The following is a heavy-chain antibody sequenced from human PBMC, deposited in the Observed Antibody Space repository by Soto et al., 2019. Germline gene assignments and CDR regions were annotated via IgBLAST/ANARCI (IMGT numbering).Heavy chain of an antibody. CDR3: ASNRGSGSNY. V-gene: IGHV1-24*01. J-gene: IGHJ4*02. D-gene: IGHD6-19*01. Sequence: GASVKVSGKVSGYTLTELSMHWVRQAPGKGLEWMGGFDPEDGETIYAQKFQGRVTITADESTSTAYMELSSLRSEDTAVYYCASNRGSGSNYWGQGTLVTVSS. CDR2: FDPEDGET. CDR1: GYTLTELS.